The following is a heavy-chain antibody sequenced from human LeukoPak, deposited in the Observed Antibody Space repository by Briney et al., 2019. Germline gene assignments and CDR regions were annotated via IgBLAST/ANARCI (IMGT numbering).Heavy chain of an antibody. CDR3: TRGPAYSGAACYSD. CDR1: GFSVSNYY. CDR2: MYTGGGR. V-gene: IGHV3-66*01. J-gene: IGHJ4*02. Sequence: GGSLRLSCAASGFSVSNYYMSWVRQPPGKGLEWVSVMYTGGGRYYGDSVKGRFTISRDNSKNTVFLQMNSLRVEDTALYYCTRGPAYSGAACYSDWGQETPVTASS. D-gene: IGHD2-21*02.